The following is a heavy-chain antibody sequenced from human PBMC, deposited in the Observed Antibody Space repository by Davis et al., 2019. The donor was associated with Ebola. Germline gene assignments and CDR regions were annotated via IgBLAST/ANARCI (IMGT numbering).Heavy chain of an antibody. CDR3: ARGAVAGTVSYYFDY. D-gene: IGHD6-19*01. CDR1: GYTFTSYG. CDR2: ISAYNGNT. V-gene: IGHV1-18*01. J-gene: IGHJ4*02. Sequence: ASVKVSCKASGYTFTSYGISWVRQAPGQGLEWMGWISAYNGNTNYAQKLQGRVTMTTDTSTSTAYMELRSLRSDDTAVYYCARGAVAGTVSYYFDYWGQGTLVTVSS.